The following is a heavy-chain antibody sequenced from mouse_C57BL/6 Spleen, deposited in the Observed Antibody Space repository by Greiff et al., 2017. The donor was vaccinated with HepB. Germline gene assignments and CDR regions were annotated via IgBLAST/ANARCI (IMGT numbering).Heavy chain of an antibody. Sequence: QVQLQQPGAELVKPGASVKMSCKASGYTFTSYWLTWVMQRPGQGLVWCGDIYPGSGSTNYNEKLKSKATLTVDTSTSTAYMQLSSLTSEDSAVYYCESYGYYYAMDYWGQGTSVTVSS. CDR2: IYPGSGST. CDR3: ESYGYYYAMDY. CDR1: GYTFTSYW. J-gene: IGHJ4*01. D-gene: IGHD1-1*02. V-gene: IGHV1-55*01.